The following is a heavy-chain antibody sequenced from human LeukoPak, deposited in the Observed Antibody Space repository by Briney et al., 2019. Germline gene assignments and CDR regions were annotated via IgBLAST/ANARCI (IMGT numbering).Heavy chain of an antibody. CDR3: ARESYGYAFYYYYMDV. J-gene: IGHJ6*03. CDR1: GGSISSGIYY. CDR2: THSSGNT. D-gene: IGHD5-18*01. Sequence: SQTLSLTCTVSGGSISSGIYYWSWIRQPAGKGLEWIGRTHSSGNTNYNPSLESRVTVSLDMSRNKFSLKLSSVTAADTAVYYCARESYGYAFYYYYMDVWGKGTTVTVSS. V-gene: IGHV4-61*02.